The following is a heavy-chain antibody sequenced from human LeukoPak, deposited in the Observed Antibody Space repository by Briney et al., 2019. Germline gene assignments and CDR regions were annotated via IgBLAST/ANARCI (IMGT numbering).Heavy chain of an antibody. CDR2: ISSSSSYI. Sequence: GGSLRLSCAASGFTFSNAWMSWVRQAPGKGLEWVSSISSSSSYIYYADSVKGRFTISRDNAKNSLYLQMNSLRAEDTAVYYCARLNDAFDIWGQGTMVTVSS. CDR3: ARLNDAFDI. J-gene: IGHJ3*02. CDR1: GFTFSNAW. V-gene: IGHV3-21*01.